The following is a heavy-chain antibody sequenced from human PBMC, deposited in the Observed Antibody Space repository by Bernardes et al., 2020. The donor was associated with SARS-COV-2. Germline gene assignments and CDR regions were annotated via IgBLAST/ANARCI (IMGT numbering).Heavy chain of an antibody. CDR2: INQSGST. CDR1: GGSFSYS. Sequence: SETLSRTCAVYGGSFSYSWSWIRQPPGRGLEWIGEINQSGSTNYNPSLKSRVTISLDTSKNQFSLKLRSVTAADTAVYFCARSQVRPLNWFDSWGQGSLVTVSS. J-gene: IGHJ5*01. D-gene: IGHD1-1*01. V-gene: IGHV4-34*01. CDR3: ARSQVRPLNWFDS.